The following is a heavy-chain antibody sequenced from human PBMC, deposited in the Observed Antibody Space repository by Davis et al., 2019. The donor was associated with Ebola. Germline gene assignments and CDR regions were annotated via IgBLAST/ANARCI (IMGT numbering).Heavy chain of an antibody. CDR2: IYYSGST. Sequence: MPSETLSLTCTVSGGSISSYYWSWTRQPPGKGLEWIGYIYYSGSTNYNPSLKSRVTISVDTSKNQFSLKLSSVTAADTAVYYCARAGSHSSGWYYWGQGTLVTVSS. D-gene: IGHD6-19*01. J-gene: IGHJ4*02. CDR1: GGSISSYY. CDR3: ARAGSHSSGWYY. V-gene: IGHV4-59*01.